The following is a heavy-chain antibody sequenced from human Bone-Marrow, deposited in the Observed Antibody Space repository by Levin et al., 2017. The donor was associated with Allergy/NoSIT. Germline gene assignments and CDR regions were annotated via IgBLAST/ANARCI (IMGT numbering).Heavy chain of an antibody. CDR2: MSSDGSKT. J-gene: IGHJ6*02. D-gene: IGHD6-6*01. CDR3: VKDRIAGGSSSSSGYYYYGMDV. V-gene: IGHV3-30*18. Sequence: GGSLRLSCAASGFTFSSYGMHWVRQAPGKGLEWVAVMSSDGSKTYYADSVRGRFTISRDNSKNRPYLQMNSLRVEDTAVFYCVKDRIAGGSSSSSGYYYYGMDVWGQGTTVTVSS. CDR1: GFTFSSYG.